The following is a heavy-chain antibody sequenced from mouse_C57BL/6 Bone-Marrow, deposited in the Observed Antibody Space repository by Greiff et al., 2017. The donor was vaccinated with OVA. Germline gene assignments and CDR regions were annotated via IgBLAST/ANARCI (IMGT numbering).Heavy chain of an antibody. D-gene: IGHD2-3*01. CDR3: ARWDGYPAWFAY. Sequence: VKVVESGAELVRPGTSVKMSCKASGYTFTNYWIGWAKQRPGHGLEWIGDIYPGGGYTNYNEKFKGKATLTADKSSSTAYMQFSSLTSEDSAIYYCARWDGYPAWFAYWGQGTLVTVSA. CDR1: GYTFTNYW. J-gene: IGHJ3*01. CDR2: IYPGGGYT. V-gene: IGHV1-63*01.